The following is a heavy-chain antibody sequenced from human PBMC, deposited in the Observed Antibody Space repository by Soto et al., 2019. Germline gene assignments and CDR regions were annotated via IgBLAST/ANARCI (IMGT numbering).Heavy chain of an antibody. CDR3: AKGSLYYYYGMDV. CDR1: GFTFSSYA. V-gene: IGHV3-23*01. D-gene: IGHD1-26*01. Sequence: VQLLESGGGVVQPGGSLRLSCAASGFTFSSYAMSWVRQAPGKGQEWVSAISGSGGSTYYADSVKGRFTISRDNSKNTLYLQMNSLRAEDTAVYYCAKGSLYYYYGMDVWGQGTTVTVSS. CDR2: ISGSGGST. J-gene: IGHJ6*02.